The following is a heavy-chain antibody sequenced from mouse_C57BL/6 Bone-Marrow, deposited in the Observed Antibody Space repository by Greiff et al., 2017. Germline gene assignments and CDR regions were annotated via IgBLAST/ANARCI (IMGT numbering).Heavy chain of an antibody. Sequence: EVKVEESGAELVKPGASVKLSCTASGFNIKDYYMHWVKQRTEQGLEWIGRIDPEDGETKYAPKFQGKATITADTSSNTAYLQLSSLTSEDTAVYYCARGAGTAWFAYWGQGTLVTVSA. J-gene: IGHJ3*01. CDR3: ARGAGTAWFAY. CDR2: IDPEDGET. CDR1: GFNIKDYY. V-gene: IGHV14-2*01. D-gene: IGHD4-1*01.